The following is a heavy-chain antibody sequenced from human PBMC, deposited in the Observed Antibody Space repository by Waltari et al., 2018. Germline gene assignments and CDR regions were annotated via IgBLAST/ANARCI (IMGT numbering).Heavy chain of an antibody. CDR2: ISWDGGST. J-gene: IGHJ4*02. CDR1: AFTFDDYT. V-gene: IGHV3-43*01. D-gene: IGHD6-6*01. CDR3: AKDATYSSSSHFDY. Sequence: EVQLVESGGVVVQPGGSLRLSCAASAFTFDDYTMHWVPQAPGKGLEGVSLISWDGGSTYYADSVKGRFTISRDNSKNSLYLQMNSLRTEDTALYYCAKDATYSSSSHFDYWGQGTLVTVSS.